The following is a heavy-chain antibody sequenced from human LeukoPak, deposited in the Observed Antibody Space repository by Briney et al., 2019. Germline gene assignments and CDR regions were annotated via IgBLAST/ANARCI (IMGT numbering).Heavy chain of an antibody. V-gene: IGHV4-30-4*01. J-gene: IGHJ5*02. Sequence: SETLSLTCTVSGGSISSGDYYWRWIRQPPGKGLEWIGYIYYSGSTYYNLSLKSRVTISVDTSKNQFSLKLSSVTAADTAVYYCARLPMVRGVRGDNWFDPWGQGTPVTVSS. CDR1: GGSISSGDYY. CDR2: IYYSGST. CDR3: ARLPMVRGVRGDNWFDP. D-gene: IGHD3-10*01.